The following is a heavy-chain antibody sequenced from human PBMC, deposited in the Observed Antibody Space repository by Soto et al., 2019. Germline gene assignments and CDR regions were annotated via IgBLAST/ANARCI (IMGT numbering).Heavy chain of an antibody. CDR1: GFTFSSYW. Sequence: GGSLRLPCAASGFTFSSYWMHWVRQAPGKGLVWVSRINSDGSSTSYADSVKGRFTISRDNAKNTLYLQMNSLRAEDTAVYYCAREKQQLVPWFDPWAQGXLVTVSS. V-gene: IGHV3-74*01. CDR2: INSDGSST. CDR3: AREKQQLVPWFDP. D-gene: IGHD6-13*01. J-gene: IGHJ5*02.